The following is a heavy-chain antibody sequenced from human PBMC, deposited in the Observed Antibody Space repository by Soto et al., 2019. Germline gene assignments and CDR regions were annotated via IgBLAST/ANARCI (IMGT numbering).Heavy chain of an antibody. J-gene: IGHJ5*02. Sequence: PGGSLRLSCAASGFTFSSYAMHWVRQALGKGLEWVAVISYDGSNKYYADSVKGRFTISRDNSKNTLYLQMNSLRAEDTAVYYCARDLESPWGQGTLVTVSS. CDR2: ISYDGSNK. CDR1: GFTFSSYA. D-gene: IGHD3-3*01. V-gene: IGHV3-30-3*01. CDR3: ARDLESP.